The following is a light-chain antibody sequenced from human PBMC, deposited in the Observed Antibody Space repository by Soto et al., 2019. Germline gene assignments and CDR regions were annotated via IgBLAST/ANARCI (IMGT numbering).Light chain of an antibody. J-gene: IGKJ1*01. Sequence: DIQMTQSPSTLSASVGDRVTITCRASQSISSWLAWYQQKPGKAPKLLIYKASSLESGVPSRFSGSGSGTEVHLTISSLKPDDFATYYCQQYNSYLWRFGEGIKVEIK. CDR1: QSISSW. CDR3: QQYNSYLWR. CDR2: KAS. V-gene: IGKV1-5*03.